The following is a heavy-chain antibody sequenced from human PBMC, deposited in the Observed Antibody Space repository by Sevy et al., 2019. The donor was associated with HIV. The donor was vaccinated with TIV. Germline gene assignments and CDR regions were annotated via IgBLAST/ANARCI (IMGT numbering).Heavy chain of an antibody. V-gene: IGHV3-7*01. D-gene: IGHD3-3*01. CDR1: GFTFGSYW. CDR2: IKQGGSEK. CDR3: AREQHYDFWSAYSGGEIHI. J-gene: IGHJ3*02. Sequence: GGSLRLSCVGSGFTFGSYWMNWVRQAPGKGLEWVANIKQGGSEKKYVDSVKGRFTISRDNAKNSMFVQMNSLRAEDTAVYYCAREQHYDFWSAYSGGEIHIWGQGTTVNVSS.